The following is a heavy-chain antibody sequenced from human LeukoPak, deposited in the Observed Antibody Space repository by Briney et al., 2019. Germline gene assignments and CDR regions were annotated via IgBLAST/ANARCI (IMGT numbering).Heavy chain of an antibody. J-gene: IGHJ4*02. CDR2: INHSGST. CDR3: VDFDFDY. Sequence: PSEALSLTCAVYGGSFSGYYWSWIRQPPGKGLEWIGEINHSGSTNYNPSLKSRVTMSVDTSKNQFSLKLSSVTAADTAVYYCVDFDFDYWGQGTLVTVSS. CDR1: GGSFSGYY. V-gene: IGHV4-34*01.